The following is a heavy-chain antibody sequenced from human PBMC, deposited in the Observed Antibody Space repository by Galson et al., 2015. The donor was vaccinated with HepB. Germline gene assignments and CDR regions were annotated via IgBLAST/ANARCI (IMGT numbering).Heavy chain of an antibody. CDR2: IWYDGNNK. V-gene: IGHV3-33*06. CDR1: GFSFSTYG. Sequence: SLRLSCAASGFSFSTYGMHWVRQAPGKGLEWVAVIWYDGNNKDYVDSVKGRFTISRDNSKNTLYLQMNSLRVEDTALYYCAKDKTLVAPLYFCYGMDGWGQGTTVTVSS. CDR3: AKDKTLVAPLYFCYGMDG. J-gene: IGHJ6*02. D-gene: IGHD2-15*01.